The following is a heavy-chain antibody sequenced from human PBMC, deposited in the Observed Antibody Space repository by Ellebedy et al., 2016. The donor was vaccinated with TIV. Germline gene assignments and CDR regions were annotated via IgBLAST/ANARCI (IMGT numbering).Heavy chain of an antibody. CDR2: IYYSGST. V-gene: IGHV4-59*11. D-gene: IGHD6-13*01. J-gene: IGHJ2*01. Sequence: MPSETLSLTCTVSGGSLTNHFWSWIRQPPGKGLEWIASIYYSGSTNYNPSLKSGVTISVDTSKNQISLTLMSSVSAADTAGYYCARVAITAAVGGGYFDLWGRGTLVTVSS. CDR1: GGSLTNHF. CDR3: ARVAITAAVGGGYFDL.